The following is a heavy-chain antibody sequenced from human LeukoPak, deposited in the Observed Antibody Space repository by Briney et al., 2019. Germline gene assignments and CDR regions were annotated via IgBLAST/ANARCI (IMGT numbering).Heavy chain of an antibody. CDR3: ARESYSSSWYGDYFDY. Sequence: SETLSLTCAVYGGSFSGYYWSWIRQPPGKGLEWIGEINHSGSTNYNPSLKSRVTISVDASKNQFSLKLSSVTAADTAVYYCARESYSSSWYGDYFDYWGQGTLVTVSS. D-gene: IGHD6-13*01. CDR1: GGSFSGYY. CDR2: INHSGST. J-gene: IGHJ4*02. V-gene: IGHV4-34*01.